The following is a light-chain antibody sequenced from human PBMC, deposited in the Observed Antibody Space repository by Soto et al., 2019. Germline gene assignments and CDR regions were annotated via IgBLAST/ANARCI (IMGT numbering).Light chain of an antibody. V-gene: IGKV1-33*01. CDR2: DAS. J-gene: IGKJ3*01. Sequence: DIQMTQSPSSLSASVGDTVTITCQASQDITDHLNWYQHKSGKAPNLLIYDASHLETGVPSRFSGGGSGKYFTLPISSLQPEKIPTYYCQKHDGVPQFGPGTKV. CDR3: QKHDGVPQ. CDR1: QDITDH.